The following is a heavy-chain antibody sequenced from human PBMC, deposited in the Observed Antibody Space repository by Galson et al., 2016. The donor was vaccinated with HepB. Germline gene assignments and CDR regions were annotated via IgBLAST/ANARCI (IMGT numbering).Heavy chain of an antibody. CDR1: GFTSSDYA. D-gene: IGHD2-8*01. CDR3: ARERGSTNSRDDALDL. Sequence: SLRLSCAASGFTSSDYAIHWVRQAPGMGLEWVAVISYKNGEYYIDSVKGRLSISRDNSRDTVYLQMSSLRAEDTAVYYCARERGSTNSRDDALDLWGQGTMVIVSS. J-gene: IGHJ3*01. CDR2: ISYKNGE. V-gene: IGHV3-30*04.